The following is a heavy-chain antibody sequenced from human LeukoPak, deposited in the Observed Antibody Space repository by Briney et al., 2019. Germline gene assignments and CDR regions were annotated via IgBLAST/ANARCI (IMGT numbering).Heavy chain of an antibody. Sequence: GGSLRLSCAASGFTFSSYWMHWVRQAPGKGLVWVSRINSDGCSTSYADSVKGRFTISRDNAKNTLYLQMNSLRAEDTAVYYCARAFQSMVRGVIPDYWGQGTLVTVSS. J-gene: IGHJ4*02. D-gene: IGHD3-10*01. CDR1: GFTFSSYW. CDR2: INSDGCST. CDR3: ARAFQSMVRGVIPDY. V-gene: IGHV3-74*01.